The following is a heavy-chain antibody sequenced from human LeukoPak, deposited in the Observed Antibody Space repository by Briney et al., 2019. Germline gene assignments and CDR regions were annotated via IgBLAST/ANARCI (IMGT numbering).Heavy chain of an antibody. CDR2: INPSGGST. V-gene: IGHV1-46*01. J-gene: IGHJ4*02. Sequence: ASVKVSCKASGYTFTSYYMHWVRRAPGQGLEWMGIINPSGGSTSYAQKFQGRVTMTRDMSTSTVYMELSSLRSEDTAVYYCARDRTLAARDFDYWGQGTLVTVSS. CDR1: GYTFTSYY. D-gene: IGHD6-6*01. CDR3: ARDRTLAARDFDY.